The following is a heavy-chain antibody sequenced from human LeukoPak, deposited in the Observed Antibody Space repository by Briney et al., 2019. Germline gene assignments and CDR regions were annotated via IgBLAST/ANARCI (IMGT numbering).Heavy chain of an antibody. D-gene: IGHD3-10*01. J-gene: IGHJ4*02. V-gene: IGHV4-39*07. CDR3: ARVAAVGWYGSGSRRFDY. Sequence: SETLSLTCTVSGGSISSSGYYWGWIRQPPGKGLEWIGSIYYSGSTYYNPSLKSRVTISVDTSKNQFSLKLSSVTAADTAVYYCARVAAVGWYGSGSRRFDYWGQGTLVTVSS. CDR2: IYYSGST. CDR1: GGSISSSGYY.